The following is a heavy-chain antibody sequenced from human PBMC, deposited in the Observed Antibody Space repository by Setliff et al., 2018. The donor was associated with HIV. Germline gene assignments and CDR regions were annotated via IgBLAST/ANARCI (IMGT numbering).Heavy chain of an antibody. D-gene: IGHD7-27*01. CDR1: GFTFRTYW. Sequence: PGGSLRLSCAVSGFTFRTYWMSWVRQTPGKGLEWVANIKPDGSEKYYVDSVKGRFAISRDNAKNSLFLQMNSLRVEDTALYYCARDLNWGFDYWGQGTLVTVS. J-gene: IGHJ4*02. CDR3: ARDLNWGFDY. V-gene: IGHV3-7*01. CDR2: IKPDGSEK.